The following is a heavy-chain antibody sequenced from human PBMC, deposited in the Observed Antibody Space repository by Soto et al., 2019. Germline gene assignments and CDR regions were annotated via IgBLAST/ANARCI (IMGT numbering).Heavy chain of an antibody. D-gene: IGHD3-22*01. CDR1: GFTFSSYG. CDR3: AKDRGYRLTMIVVVHSNGMDV. Sequence: GGSLRLSCAASGFTFSSYGMHWVRQAPGKGLEWVAVISYDGSNKYYADSVKGRFTISRDNSKNTLYLQMNSLRAEDTAVYYCAKDRGYRLTMIVVVHSNGMDVWGQGTTVTV. V-gene: IGHV3-30*18. CDR2: ISYDGSNK. J-gene: IGHJ6*02.